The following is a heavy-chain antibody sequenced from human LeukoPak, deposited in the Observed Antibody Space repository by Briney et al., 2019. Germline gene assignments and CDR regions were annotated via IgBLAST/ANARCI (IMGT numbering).Heavy chain of an antibody. CDR2: IYYSGRT. CDR3: ARHLWSLDLRGFDY. D-gene: IGHD3/OR15-3a*01. Sequence: SGTLSLTCTVSVVSVNTYYWSWLRQPPGKGLEWIGYIYYSGRTDYNPSLKSRVTMSVDTSRDQFSLKLTSVTAADTALYYCARHLWSLDLRGFDYWGQGTLVTVSS. CDR1: VVSVNTYY. V-gene: IGHV4-59*08. J-gene: IGHJ4*02.